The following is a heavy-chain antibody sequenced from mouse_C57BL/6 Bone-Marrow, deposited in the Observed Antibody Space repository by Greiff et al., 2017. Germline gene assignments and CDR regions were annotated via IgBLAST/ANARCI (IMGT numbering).Heavy chain of an antibody. J-gene: IGHJ1*03. D-gene: IGHD1-1*01. CDR3: ARHDDDDYYGSLDV. CDR1: GYTFTEYT. V-gene: IGHV1-62-2*01. CDR2: FYPGSGSI. Sequence: QVQLQQSGAELVKPGASVKLSCKASGYTFTEYTIHGVKQRSGQGLAWIGWFYPGSGSIKYNENFKDKAPLTADKYSSQVYLELSRLTSEDSAVYFCARHDDDDYYGSLDVWGTGTTVTVSS.